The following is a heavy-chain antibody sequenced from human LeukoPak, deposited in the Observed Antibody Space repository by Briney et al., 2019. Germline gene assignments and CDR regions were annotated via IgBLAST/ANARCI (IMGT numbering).Heavy chain of an antibody. CDR2: IIPILGIA. V-gene: IGHV1-69*04. D-gene: IGHD4-17*01. CDR3: ASGHDYGDYDY. J-gene: IGHJ4*02. Sequence: GASVKVSCKASEGTFSSYAISWVRQAPGQGLEWMGRIIPILGIANYAQKFQGRVTITADKSTSTAYMELSSLRSEDTAVYYCASGHDYGDYDYWGQGTLVTVSS. CDR1: EGTFSSYA.